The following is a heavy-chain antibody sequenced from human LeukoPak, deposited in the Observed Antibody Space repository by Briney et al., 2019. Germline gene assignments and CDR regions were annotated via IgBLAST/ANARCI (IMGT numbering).Heavy chain of an antibody. J-gene: IGHJ4*02. V-gene: IGHV3-23*01. D-gene: IGHD2-2*01. Sequence: PGGSLRLSCAASGFTFRSKAMSWVRQAPGKGLEWVSGISGSADWTDYGESVKGRFTISRDNAKISLYLQMNSLRAEDTAVYYCAASRSNFDYWGQGTLVTVSS. CDR1: GFTFRSKA. CDR3: AASRSNFDY. CDR2: ISGSADWT.